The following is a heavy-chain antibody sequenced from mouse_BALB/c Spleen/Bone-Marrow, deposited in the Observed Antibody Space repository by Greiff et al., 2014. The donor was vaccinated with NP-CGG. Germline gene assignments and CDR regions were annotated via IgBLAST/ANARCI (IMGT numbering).Heavy chain of an antibody. Sequence: EVKLVESGGGLVQPGGSLRLSCATSGFTFTEYYMSWVRQPPGKALEWLGFIRNKANGYTTVYSASVKGRFTISRDNSQSILYLQMNTLRAEDSAAYYCARDSVYGGSYWDFDVWGPGTTVTVSS. J-gene: IGHJ1*01. CDR3: ARDSVYGGSYWDFDV. D-gene: IGHD1-1*01. CDR1: GFTFTEYY. V-gene: IGHV7-3*02. CDR2: IRNKANGYTT.